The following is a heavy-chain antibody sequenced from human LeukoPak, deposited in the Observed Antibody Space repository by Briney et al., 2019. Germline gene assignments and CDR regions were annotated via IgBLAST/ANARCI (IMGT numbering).Heavy chain of an antibody. CDR2: IKQDGSEK. CDR1: GFTFSSYW. CDR3: ASLGSGSYRFDP. J-gene: IGHJ5*02. Sequence: GGSLRLSCAASGFTFSSYWMSWVRQAPGKGLEWVANIKQDGSEKYYVDCVKGRFTISRDNAKNSLYLQMNSLRAEDTAVYYCASLGSGSYRFDPWGQGTLVTVSS. D-gene: IGHD3-10*01. V-gene: IGHV3-7*03.